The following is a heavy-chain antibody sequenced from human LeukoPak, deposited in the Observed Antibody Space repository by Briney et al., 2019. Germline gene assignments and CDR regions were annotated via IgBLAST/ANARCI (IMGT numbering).Heavy chain of an antibody. V-gene: IGHV4-34*01. Sequence: SETLSLTCAVYGGSFSGYYWSWIRQPPGKGLEWIGEINHSGSTNYNPSLKSRVTISVDTSKNQFSLKLSSVTAADTAVYYCARDGITMVRGVIGPYYYYYMDVWGKGTTVTISS. CDR2: INHSGST. D-gene: IGHD3-10*01. CDR1: GGSFSGYY. CDR3: ARDGITMVRGVIGPYYYYYMDV. J-gene: IGHJ6*03.